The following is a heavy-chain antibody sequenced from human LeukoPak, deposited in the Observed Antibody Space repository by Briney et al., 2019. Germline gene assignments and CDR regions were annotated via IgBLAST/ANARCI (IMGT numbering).Heavy chain of an antibody. Sequence: GGSLRLSCAASGFTFSSYAMSWVRQAPGKGLEWVSAISDSGNTYHADSVKGRFTISRDSSKNTLYLQMNSLRAEDTAVYYCARAYADYWGQGTLVTVSS. CDR3: ARAYADY. V-gene: IGHV3-23*01. D-gene: IGHD3-16*01. CDR2: ISDSGNT. J-gene: IGHJ4*02. CDR1: GFTFSSYA.